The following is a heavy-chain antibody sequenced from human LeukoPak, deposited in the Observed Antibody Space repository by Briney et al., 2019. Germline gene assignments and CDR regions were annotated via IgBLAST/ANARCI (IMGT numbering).Heavy chain of an antibody. CDR3: ARSVELRDDAFDI. J-gene: IGHJ3*02. CDR2: IYYSGST. V-gene: IGHV4-59*01. Sequence: PSETLFLTCTVSGGSISSYYWSWIRQPPGKGLEWIGYIYYSGSTNYNPSLKSRVTISVDTSKNQFSLKLSSVTAADTAVYYCARSVELRDDAFDIWGQGTMVTVSS. D-gene: IGHD1-1*01. CDR1: GGSISSYY.